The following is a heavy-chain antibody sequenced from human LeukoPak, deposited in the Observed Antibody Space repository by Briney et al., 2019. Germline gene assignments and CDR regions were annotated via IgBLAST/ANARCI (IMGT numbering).Heavy chain of an antibody. CDR2: INPNSGGT. D-gene: IGHD2-2*01. CDR1: GYTFTGYY. Sequence: ASVKVCCKASGYTFTGYYVHWVRQAPGQGLELMGWINPNSGGTNYAQKFQGRVTMTRDTSISTAYMELSRLRSDDTAVYYCARGGCSSTSCKENWFDPWGQGTLVTVSS. J-gene: IGHJ5*02. CDR3: ARGGCSSTSCKENWFDP. V-gene: IGHV1-2*02.